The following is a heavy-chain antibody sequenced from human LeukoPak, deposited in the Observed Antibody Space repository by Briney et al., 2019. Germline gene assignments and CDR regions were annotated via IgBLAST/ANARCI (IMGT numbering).Heavy chain of an antibody. CDR1: GFTFSSYG. V-gene: IGHV3-30*18. CDR2: ISYDGSNK. CDR3: AKAAQGATSSYFDY. D-gene: IGHD1-26*01. Sequence: GGSLRLSCAASGFTFSSYGMHWVRQAPGKGLEWVAVISYDGSNKYYADSVKGRFTISRDNSKNTLYLQMNNLRAEDTAVYYCAKAAQGATSSYFDYWGQGTLVTVSS. J-gene: IGHJ4*02.